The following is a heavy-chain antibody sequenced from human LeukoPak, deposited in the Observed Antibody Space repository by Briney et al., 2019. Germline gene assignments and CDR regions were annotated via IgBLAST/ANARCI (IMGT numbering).Heavy chain of an antibody. CDR2: IYYSGST. J-gene: IGHJ3*02. V-gene: IGHV4-31*03. CDR1: GGSISSGGYY. CDR3: ARNKAFAFDI. Sequence: SQTLSLTCTVSGGSISSGGYYWSWIRQHPGKGLEWIGYIYYSGSTYYNPSLKSRVTISVDTSENQFSLKLSSVTAADTAVYYCARNKAFAFDIWGQGTMVTVSS.